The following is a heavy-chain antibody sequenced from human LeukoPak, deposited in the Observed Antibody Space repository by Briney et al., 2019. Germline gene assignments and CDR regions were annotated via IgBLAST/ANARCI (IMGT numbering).Heavy chain of an antibody. J-gene: IGHJ4*02. CDR2: IYSGGST. Sequence: GGSLRPSCAASGFTVSSNYMSWVRQAPGKGLEWVSVIYSGGSTYYADSVKGRFTISRDNSKNTLYLQMNSLRAEDTAVYYCASGATSDFDYWGQGTLVTVSS. CDR3: ASGATSDFDY. CDR1: GFTVSSNY. V-gene: IGHV3-53*01. D-gene: IGHD1-26*01.